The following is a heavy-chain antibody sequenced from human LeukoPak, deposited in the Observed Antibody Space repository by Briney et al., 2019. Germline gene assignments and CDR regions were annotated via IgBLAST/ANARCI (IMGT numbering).Heavy chain of an antibody. D-gene: IGHD5-24*01. CDR2: INHSGST. CDR1: GGSFSGYY. V-gene: IGHV4-34*01. J-gene: IGHJ4*02. CDR3: ARQAPEMAKITFVY. Sequence: SETLSLTCAVYGGSFSGYYWSWIRQPPGKGLEWIGEINHSGSTNYNPSLKSRVTISVDTSKNQFSLKLSSVTAADTAVYYCARQAPEMAKITFVYWGQGTLVTVSS.